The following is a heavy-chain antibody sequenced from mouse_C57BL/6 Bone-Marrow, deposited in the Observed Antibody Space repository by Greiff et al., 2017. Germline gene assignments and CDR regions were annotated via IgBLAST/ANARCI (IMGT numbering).Heavy chain of an antibody. CDR3: ARLYSKEFAY. J-gene: IGHJ3*01. CDR2: IWRDADK. Sequence: QVTLKASGPGILQPSQTLSLTCSFSGFSLSTFGMGVGWIRQPSGKGLEWLAHIWRDADKYYNPALKSRLTISKNTSKTQVFLKIANVNTADTATYYCARLYSKEFAYWGQGTLVTVSA. CDR1: GFSLSTFGMG. D-gene: IGHD2-5*01. V-gene: IGHV8-8*01.